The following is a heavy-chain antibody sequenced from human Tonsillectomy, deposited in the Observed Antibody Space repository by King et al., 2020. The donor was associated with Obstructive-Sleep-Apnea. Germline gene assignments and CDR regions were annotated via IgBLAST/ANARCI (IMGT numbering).Heavy chain of an antibody. D-gene: IGHD2-15*01. J-gene: IGHJ4*02. CDR1: GFTFSSYA. CDR2: ISGSGGST. V-gene: IGHV3-23*04. CDR3: AKIIVVVVAATLFDY. Sequence: VQLVESGGGLVQPGGSLRLSCAASGFTFSSYAMSWVRQAPGKGLEWVSAISGSGGSTYYADSVKGRFTISRDNCKNTLYLQMNSLRAEDTAVYYCAKIIVVVVAATLFDYWGQGPWSPSPQ.